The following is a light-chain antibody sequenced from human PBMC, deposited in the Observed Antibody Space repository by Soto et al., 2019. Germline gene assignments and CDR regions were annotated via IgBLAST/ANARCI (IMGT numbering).Light chain of an antibody. CDR1: QSVSTRS. Sequence: EIVLTKSPGTLSVSTGERATLSCRASQSVSTRSLAWYQQKPGQAPRLLISGASSRAADIPDRFSGSGSGTDFTLTINRLEPEDFAVYYCQQYDSSPRTFGQGTMVDIK. J-gene: IGKJ1*01. CDR3: QQYDSSPRT. V-gene: IGKV3-20*01. CDR2: GAS.